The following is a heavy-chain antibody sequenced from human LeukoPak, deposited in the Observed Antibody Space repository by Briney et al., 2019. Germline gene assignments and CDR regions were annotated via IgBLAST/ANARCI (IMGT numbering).Heavy chain of an antibody. CDR2: INHSGST. J-gene: IGHJ6*03. V-gene: IGHV4-34*01. CDR1: EMSFSAYY. D-gene: IGHD3-22*01. CDR3: AGRDSSGYYYYYYYMDV. Sequence: SETLSLTCAVSEMSFSAYYWNWIRQSPGRGLEWIGEINHSGSTNYNPSLKSRVTISVDTSKNQFSLKLSSVTAADTAVYYCAGRDSSGYYYYYYYMDVWGKGTTVTVSS.